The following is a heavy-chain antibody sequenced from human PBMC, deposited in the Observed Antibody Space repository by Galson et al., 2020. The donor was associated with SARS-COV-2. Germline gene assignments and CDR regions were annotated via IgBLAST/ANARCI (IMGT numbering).Heavy chain of an antibody. J-gene: IGHJ4*02. CDR1: GFTLSSYS. D-gene: IGHD6-19*01. CDR3: ARVSGYAGYSGGWADY. CDR2: ISSSSSYI. Sequence: GSLRLSCAASGFTLSSYSMNWVRQAPGKGLEWVSSISSSSSYIYYADSVKGRFTISRDNAKNSLYLQMNSLRAEDTAVYYCARVSGYAGYSGGWADYRGQGTLVTVSS. V-gene: IGHV3-21*01.